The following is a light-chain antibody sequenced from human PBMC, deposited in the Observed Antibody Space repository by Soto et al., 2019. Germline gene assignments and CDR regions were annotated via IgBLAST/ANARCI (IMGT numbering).Light chain of an antibody. CDR1: QSVTSNY. CDR3: QQDGSSPGT. CDR2: GAS. J-gene: IGKJ1*01. V-gene: IGKV3-20*01. Sequence: EIVLTQSPGTLSSYTGERATLSCRASQSVTSNYLAWYQQKRGQAPRLLIWGASIRATGLPDRFSGGGSGTDFTLTISRLEAEDFAVYYCQQDGSSPGTFGQGSKADIK.